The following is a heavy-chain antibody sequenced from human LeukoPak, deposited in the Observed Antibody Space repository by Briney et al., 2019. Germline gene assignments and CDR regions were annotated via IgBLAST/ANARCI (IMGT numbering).Heavy chain of an antibody. CDR1: GFTFSSYG. CDR3: ARAPTTVVTLDY. V-gene: IGHV3-33*01. D-gene: IGHD4-23*01. CDR2: IWYDGSNK. J-gene: IGHJ4*02. Sequence: GRSLRLSCAASGFTFSSYGMHWVRQAPGKGLEWVAVIWYDGSNKYYADSVKGRLTISRDNSKNTLYLQMNSLRAEDTAVYYCARAPTTVVTLDYWGQGTLVTVSS.